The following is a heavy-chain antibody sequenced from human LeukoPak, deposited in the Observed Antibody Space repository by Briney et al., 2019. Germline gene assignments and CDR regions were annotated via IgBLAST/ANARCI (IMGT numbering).Heavy chain of an antibody. Sequence: GGSLRLSCAASRFTFSCYAMSWVRQAPGKGLEWVSAISGSGVTTYYADSVKGRFTISRDNSKNTLYLQRNIPRDEDTALYYCAKDRDYYLVGFFDYWGQGTLVTVSS. J-gene: IGHJ4*02. CDR3: AKDRDYYLVGFFDY. V-gene: IGHV3-23*01. CDR2: ISGSGVTT. CDR1: RFTFSCYA. D-gene: IGHD3-10*01.